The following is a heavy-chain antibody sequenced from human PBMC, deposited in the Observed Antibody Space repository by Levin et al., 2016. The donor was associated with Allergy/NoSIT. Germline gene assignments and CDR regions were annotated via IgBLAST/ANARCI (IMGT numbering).Heavy chain of an antibody. J-gene: IGHJ6*02. CDR3: ARGRLLWFGELYYYYYGMDV. V-gene: IGHV4-39*07. CDR1: GGSISSSSYY. CDR2: INHSGST. Sequence: SETLSLTCTVSGGSISSSSYYWGWIRQPPGKGLEWIGEINHSGSTNYNPSLKSRVTISVDTSKNQFSLKLSSVTAADTAVYYCARGRLLWFGELYYYYYGMDVWGQGTTVTVSS. D-gene: IGHD3-10*01.